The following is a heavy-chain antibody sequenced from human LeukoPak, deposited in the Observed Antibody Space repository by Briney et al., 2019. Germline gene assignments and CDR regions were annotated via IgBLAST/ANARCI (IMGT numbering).Heavy chain of an antibody. D-gene: IGHD2-15*01. CDR1: GFTFSSYG. J-gene: IGHJ3*02. V-gene: IGHV3-23*01. Sequence: GGTLRLSCAGSGFTFSSYGMSWVRQAPGKGLEWVSSISASGGSTYYGDSVKGRFTISRDNSKNTLYLQMNSLRAEDTAVYSCATQLIRYCSGGSCWSAFDIWGQGTMVTVSS. CDR2: ISASGGST. CDR3: ATQLIRYCSGGSCWSAFDI.